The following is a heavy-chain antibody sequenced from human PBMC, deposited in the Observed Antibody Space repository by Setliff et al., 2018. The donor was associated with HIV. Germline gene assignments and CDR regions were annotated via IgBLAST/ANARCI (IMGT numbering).Heavy chain of an antibody. CDR1: GYSIRSGYY. D-gene: IGHD2-2*01. J-gene: IGHJ3*02. Sequence: PSETLSLTCAVSGYSIRSGYYWGWIRQPPGKGLEWIGNIYHSGNTFHNPSLKSRVTISVHTSKNQFSRKLSSVTAADTAVYYCARRRSMPNNAFDTWGQGTMVTVSS. V-gene: IGHV4-38-2*01. CDR3: ARRRSMPNNAFDT. CDR2: IYHSGNT.